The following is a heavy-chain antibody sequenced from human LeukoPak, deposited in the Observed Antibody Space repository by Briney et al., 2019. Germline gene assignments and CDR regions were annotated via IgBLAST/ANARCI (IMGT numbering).Heavy chain of an antibody. CDR1: GGTFSSYA. J-gene: IGHJ4*02. Sequence: SVKVSCKASGGTFSSYAISWVRQAPGQGLEWMGRIIPILGIANYAQKFQGRVTITADKSTSTAYMELSSLRSEDTAVYYCAYFFGAGYFDYWGQGTLVTVSS. CDR2: IIPILGIA. V-gene: IGHV1-69*04. D-gene: IGHD2/OR15-2a*01. CDR3: AYFFGAGYFDY.